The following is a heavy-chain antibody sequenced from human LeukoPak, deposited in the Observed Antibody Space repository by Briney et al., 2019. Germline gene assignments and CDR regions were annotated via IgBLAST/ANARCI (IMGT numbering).Heavy chain of an antibody. CDR3: AEVYDFWSGSNTYYFDY. CDR1: GFTFSSYA. Sequence: GGSLRLSCAASGFTFSSYAMSWVRQAPGKGLEWVSAISGSGGSAYYVDSVKGRFTISRDNSKNTLYLQMNSLRAEDTAVYYCAEVYDFWSGSNTYYFDYWGQGTLVTVSS. V-gene: IGHV3-23*01. CDR2: ISGSGGSA. J-gene: IGHJ4*02. D-gene: IGHD3-3*01.